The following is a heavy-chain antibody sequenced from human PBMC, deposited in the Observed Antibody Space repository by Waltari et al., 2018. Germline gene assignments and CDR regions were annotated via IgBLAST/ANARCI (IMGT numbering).Heavy chain of an antibody. J-gene: IGHJ4*02. CDR3: ARGGSTPMIIAY. Sequence: QVRLEQWGAGLLKPSETLSLTCAVYGGSLNNRYWSWISQSPGKGLEWLGEIIHSGRTHYNPSLKSRVIISVDTSKSQFSLILTSVNAADTAVYYCARGGSTPMIIAYWGQGTQVTVSS. D-gene: IGHD3-16*01. CDR2: IIHSGRT. CDR1: GGSLNNRY. V-gene: IGHV4-34*02.